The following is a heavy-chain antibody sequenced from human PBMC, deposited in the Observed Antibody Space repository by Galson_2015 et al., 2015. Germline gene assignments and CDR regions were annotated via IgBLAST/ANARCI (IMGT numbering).Heavy chain of an antibody. V-gene: IGHV3-30*18. CDR1: GFTFSSYG. J-gene: IGHJ6*02. CDR3: AKDRGGSSYYYYGMGV. CDR2: ISYDGSNK. Sequence: SLRLSCAASGFTFSSYGMHWVRQAPGKGLEWVAVISYDGSNKYYADSVKGRFTISRDNSKNTLYLQMNSLRAEDTAVYYCAKDRGGSSYYYYGMGVWGQGTTVTVSS. D-gene: IGHD2-15*01.